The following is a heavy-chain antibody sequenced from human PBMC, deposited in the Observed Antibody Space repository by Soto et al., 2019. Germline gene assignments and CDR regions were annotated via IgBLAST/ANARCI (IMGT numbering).Heavy chain of an antibody. D-gene: IGHD3-10*01. CDR1: GGSISSGGYY. Sequence: QVQLQESGPGLVKPSQTLSLTCTVSGGSISSGGYYWSWIRQHPGKGLEWIGYIYYSGSTYYNPSLKSRVTISVDTSKNQFPLKLSSVTAADTAVYYCARVTRVRGVMRDAFDIWGQGTMVTVSS. J-gene: IGHJ3*02. CDR2: IYYSGST. CDR3: ARVTRVRGVMRDAFDI. V-gene: IGHV4-31*03.